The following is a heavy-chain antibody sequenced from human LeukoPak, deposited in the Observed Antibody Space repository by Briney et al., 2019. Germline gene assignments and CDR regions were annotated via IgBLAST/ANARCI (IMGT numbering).Heavy chain of an antibody. V-gene: IGHV4-59*11. CDR3: AYHHNYLSWFDP. D-gene: IGHD2/OR15-2a*01. CDR2: IYYSGST. CDR1: GGSISSHY. Sequence: SETLSLTCTVSGGSISSHYWSWIRQPPGKGLEWIGYIYYSGSTNYNPSLKSRVTISVGTSKNQFSLKLSSVTAADTAVYYCAYHHNYLSWFDPWGQGTLVTVSS. J-gene: IGHJ5*02.